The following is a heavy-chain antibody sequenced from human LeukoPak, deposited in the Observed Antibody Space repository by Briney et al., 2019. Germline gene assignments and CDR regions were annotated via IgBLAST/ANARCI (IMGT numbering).Heavy chain of an antibody. J-gene: IGHJ3*02. CDR2: IFYTGTT. CDR3: ARVHRDSSALGAFDI. CDR1: GGSISSSSYF. D-gene: IGHD3-22*01. V-gene: IGHV4-39*01. Sequence: SETLSLTCPVSGGSISSSSYFWGWIRQPPGKGLEWIGSIFYTGTTYYNPSLKSRVTITVDTSKNQFSLQLNSVTPEDTAVYYCARVHRDSSALGAFDIWGQGTMVTVSS.